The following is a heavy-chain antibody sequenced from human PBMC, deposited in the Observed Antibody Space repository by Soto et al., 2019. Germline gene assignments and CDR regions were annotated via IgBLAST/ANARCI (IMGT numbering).Heavy chain of an antibody. Sequence: GGSLRLSCSASGFTFSSYSMHWVRQAPGKGLEYVSAISSNGGSTYYADSVKGRFTISRDNSKNTLYLQMSSLRAEDTAVYYCVKQDGYSYAFDIWGQGKMVTVSS. CDR3: VKQDGYSYAFDI. V-gene: IGHV3-64D*06. D-gene: IGHD5-18*01. CDR2: ISSNGGST. J-gene: IGHJ3*02. CDR1: GFTFSSYS.